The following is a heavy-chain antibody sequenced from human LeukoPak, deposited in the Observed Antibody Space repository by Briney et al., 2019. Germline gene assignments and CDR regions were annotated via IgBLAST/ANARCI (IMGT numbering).Heavy chain of an antibody. CDR1: GGSISTSNYY. D-gene: IGHD3-10*01. J-gene: IGHJ4*02. CDR3: ATIIAGSVY. Sequence: PSETLSLTCTVSGGSISTSNYYWGWIRQPPGKGLEWIGNIFYSGSTYYSPSLKSRVTISLDTSRNQFSLKLNSVTAADTAVYYCATIIAGSVYWGQGTLVTVSS. V-gene: IGHV4-39*07. CDR2: IFYSGST.